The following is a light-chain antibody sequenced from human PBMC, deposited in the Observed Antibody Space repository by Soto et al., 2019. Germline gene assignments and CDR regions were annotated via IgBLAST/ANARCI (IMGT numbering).Light chain of an antibody. CDR2: DVS. CDR1: SNDVGGYNY. J-gene: IGLJ1*01. CDR3: CSYTTSNTRQIV. Sequence: QSVLTQPASVSGSPGQSITISCTGTSNDVGGYNYFSWYQHHPGKAPKLMIYDVSNRPSGVSNLFSGSKSGNTASLTISGLQPEDEADYYCCSYTTSNTRQIVFGTGTKVTVL. V-gene: IGLV2-14*03.